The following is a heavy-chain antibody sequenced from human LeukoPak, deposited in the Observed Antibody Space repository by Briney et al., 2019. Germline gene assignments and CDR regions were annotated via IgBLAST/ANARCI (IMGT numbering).Heavy chain of an antibody. V-gene: IGHV3-7*01. J-gene: IGHJ5*01. CDR2: IKTDGSQT. CDR1: GFTFSTYW. CDR3: ARASMGGRDYHLDS. D-gene: IGHD4/OR15-4a*01. Sequence: PGGSLRLSCAASGFTFSTYWMTWVRQAPGKGLEWVANIKTDGSQTYYLDSVKGRFTISRDNAKNFLSLQLGSLRADDTGVYYCARASMGGRDYHLDSWGHGTLVTVFS.